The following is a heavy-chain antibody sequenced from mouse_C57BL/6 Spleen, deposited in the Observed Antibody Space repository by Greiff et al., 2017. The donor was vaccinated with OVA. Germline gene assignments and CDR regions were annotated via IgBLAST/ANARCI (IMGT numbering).Heavy chain of an antibody. V-gene: IGHV7-3*01. CDR2: IRNKANGYTT. J-gene: IGHJ3*01. CDR3: ARYDGYDGWFAY. D-gene: IGHD2-2*01. Sequence: EVKLMESGGGLVQPGGSLSLSCAASGFTFTDYYMSWVRQPPGTALEWLGFIRNKANGYTTEYSASVKGRFTISRDNSQSILYLQMNALRAEDSATYYCARYDGYDGWFAYWGQGTLVTVSA. CDR1: GFTFTDYY.